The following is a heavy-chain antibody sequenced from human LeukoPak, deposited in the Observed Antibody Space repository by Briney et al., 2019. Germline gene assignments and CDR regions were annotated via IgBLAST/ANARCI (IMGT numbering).Heavy chain of an antibody. V-gene: IGHV1-18*04. CDR1: GYTFTGYY. Sequence: AASVKVPCKASGYTFTGYYMHWVRQAPGQGLEWMGWISAYNGNTNYAQKLQGRVTMTTDTSTSTAYMELRSLRSDDTAAYYCARSTYYYGSVVDYWGQGTLVTVSS. D-gene: IGHD3-10*01. J-gene: IGHJ4*02. CDR3: ARSTYYYGSVVDY. CDR2: ISAYNGNT.